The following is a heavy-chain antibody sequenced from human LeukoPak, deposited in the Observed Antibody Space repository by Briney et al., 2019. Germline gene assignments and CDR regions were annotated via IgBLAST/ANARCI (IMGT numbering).Heavy chain of an antibody. D-gene: IGHD6-19*01. CDR3: ARDIAVAGH. Sequence: GGSLRLSCAASGFTFSSYGMHWVRQAPGKGLEWLSYISDTGSHIYYADSVKGRFTVSRDNGKNLLYLQMNSLRAEDTAVYYCARDIAVAGHWGQGTLVTVSS. CDR2: ISDTGSHI. V-gene: IGHV3-48*01. CDR1: GFTFSSYG. J-gene: IGHJ4*02.